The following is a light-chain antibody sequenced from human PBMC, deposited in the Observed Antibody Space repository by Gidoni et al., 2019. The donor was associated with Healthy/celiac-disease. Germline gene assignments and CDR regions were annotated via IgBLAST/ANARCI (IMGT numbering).Light chain of an antibody. CDR3: NSRDSSGNHYV. CDR1: SLRSYY. CDR2: GKN. V-gene: IGLV3-19*01. Sequence: SSELTQDPAVYVALGQTVRITCQGDSLRSYYASWYQQKQGQAPLLVIYGKNNRPSGIPDRFSRSSSENTASLTITGAQAEDAADYYCNSRDSSGNHYVFGTGTKVTVL. J-gene: IGLJ1*01.